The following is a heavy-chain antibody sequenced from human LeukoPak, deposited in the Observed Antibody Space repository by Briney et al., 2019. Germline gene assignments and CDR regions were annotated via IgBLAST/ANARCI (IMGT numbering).Heavy chain of an antibody. CDR2: IYTSGST. CDR1: GGSISSYY. Sequence: SETLSLTCTVSGGSISSYYWSWIRQPPGKGLEWIGYIYTSGSTNYNPSLKSRVTISVDTSKNQFSLKLSSVTAADTAVYYRARSRGPLYYMDVWGKGTTVTVSS. CDR3: ARSRGPLYYMDV. V-gene: IGHV4-4*09. D-gene: IGHD2-2*01. J-gene: IGHJ6*03.